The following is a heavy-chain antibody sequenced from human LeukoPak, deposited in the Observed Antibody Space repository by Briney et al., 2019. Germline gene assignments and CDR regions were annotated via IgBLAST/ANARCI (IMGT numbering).Heavy chain of an antibody. Sequence: SETLSLTCTVSGGSISSSSYYWGWIRQPPGKGLEWIGSIYYSGSTYYNPSLKSRVTISVDTSKNQFSLKLSSVTAADTAVYYCARQVAVAYDYWGQGTQVTVSS. CDR1: GGSISSSSYY. CDR2: IYYSGST. D-gene: IGHD6-19*01. CDR3: ARQVAVAYDY. J-gene: IGHJ4*02. V-gene: IGHV4-39*01.